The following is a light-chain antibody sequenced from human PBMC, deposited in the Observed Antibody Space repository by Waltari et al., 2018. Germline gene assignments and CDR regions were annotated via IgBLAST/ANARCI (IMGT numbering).Light chain of an antibody. J-gene: IGKJ4*01. V-gene: IGKV3-11*01. CDR1: QSVSSY. Sequence: EIVLTQSPPTISLSPGERATLSCRASQSVSSYLAWYQQKPGQAPRLLIYDASNRATGIPARFSGSGSGTDFTLTISSLEPEDFAVYYCQQRSNWPLTFGGGTKVEIK. CDR3: QQRSNWPLT. CDR2: DAS.